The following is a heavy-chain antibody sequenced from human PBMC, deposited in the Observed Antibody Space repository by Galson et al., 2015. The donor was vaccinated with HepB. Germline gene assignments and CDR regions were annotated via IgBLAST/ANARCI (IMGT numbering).Heavy chain of an antibody. CDR2: IIPILGIA. CDR1: GGTFSSYA. D-gene: IGHD2-15*01. J-gene: IGHJ3*02. V-gene: IGHV1-69*04. Sequence: SVKVSCKASGGTFSSYAISWVRQAPGQGLEWMGRIIPILGIANYAQKFQGRVTITADKSTSTAYMELSSLRSEDTAVYYCARSYRQNSMIQNRYSKDAFDIWGQGTMVTVSS. CDR3: ARSYRQNSMIQNRYSKDAFDI.